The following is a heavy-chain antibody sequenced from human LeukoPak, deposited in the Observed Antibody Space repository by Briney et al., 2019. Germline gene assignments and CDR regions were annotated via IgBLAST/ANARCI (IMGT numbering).Heavy chain of an antibody. CDR3: AGCSSTSCYSGHYGMDV. J-gene: IGHJ6*02. D-gene: IGHD2-2*02. CDR2: ISYDGSSK. CDR1: GFTFSSYA. V-gene: IGHV3-30-3*01. Sequence: GGSLRLSCAASGFTFSSYAMHWVRPAPGKGLEWVAVISYDGSSKYYADSVKGRFTISRDNSKNTLYLQMNSLRAEDTAVYYCAGCSSTSCYSGHYGMDVWGQGTTVTVSS.